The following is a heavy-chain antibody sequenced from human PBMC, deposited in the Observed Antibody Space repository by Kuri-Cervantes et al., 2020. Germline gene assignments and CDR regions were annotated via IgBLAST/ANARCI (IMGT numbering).Heavy chain of an antibody. V-gene: IGHV4-34*01. J-gene: IGHJ6*03. Sequence: SETLSLTCAVYGGSFSGYYWSWIRQPPGKGLEWIGEINHSGSTNYNPSLKSRVTISVDTSKNQFSLKLSSVTAADTAVYYCARAPYDFWSGFLVLGYMDVWGKGTTVTVSS. D-gene: IGHD3-3*01. CDR1: GGSFSGYY. CDR3: ARAPYDFWSGFLVLGYMDV. CDR2: INHSGST.